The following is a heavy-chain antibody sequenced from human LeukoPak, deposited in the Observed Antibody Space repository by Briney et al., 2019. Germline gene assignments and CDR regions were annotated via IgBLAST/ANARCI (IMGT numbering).Heavy chain of an antibody. D-gene: IGHD2-2*01. CDR3: ARAVVVPAAIVWYFDL. V-gene: IGHV4-4*07. CDR2: IYSSGST. Sequence: PSETLSLTCTVSGGSISSYYWSWIRQPAGKGLEWIGRIYSSGSTNYNPSLKSRVTMSVDTSKNQFSLKLSSVTAADTAVYYCARAVVVPAAIVWYFDLWGRGTLVTVSS. CDR1: GGSISSYY. J-gene: IGHJ2*01.